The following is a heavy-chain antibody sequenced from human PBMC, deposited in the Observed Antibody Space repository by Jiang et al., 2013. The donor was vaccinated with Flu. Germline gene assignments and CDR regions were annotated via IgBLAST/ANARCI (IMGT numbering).Heavy chain of an antibody. V-gene: IGHV4-30-2*04. D-gene: IGHD2-2*01. Sequence: KSRVTISVDTSKNQXSLKLSSVTAADTAVYYCARVRYCTTTSCYPFFDYWGQGTLVTVSS. CDR3: ARVRYCTTTSCYPFFDY. J-gene: IGHJ4*02.